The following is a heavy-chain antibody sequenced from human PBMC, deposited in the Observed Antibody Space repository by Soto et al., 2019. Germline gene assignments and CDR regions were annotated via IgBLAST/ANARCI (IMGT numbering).Heavy chain of an antibody. CDR2: IIPISGRT. Sequence: QGQVVQSGPEVKKPGSSVKVSCKASGGTFSSYVISWVRQAPGQGLEWMGGIIPISGRTNYGQKFQGRVTFTADKSTNTAYMELSSLRPEDTAVFYCARGGGYFDWSHNYYGMDVWGPGTAITVSS. D-gene: IGHD3-9*01. J-gene: IGHJ6*02. CDR3: ARGGGYFDWSHNYYGMDV. V-gene: IGHV1-69*14. CDR1: GGTFSSYV.